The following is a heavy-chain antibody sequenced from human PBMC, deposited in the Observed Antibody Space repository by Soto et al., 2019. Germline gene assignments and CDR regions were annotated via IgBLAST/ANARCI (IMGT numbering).Heavy chain of an antibody. CDR2: IYHSGST. Sequence: SETLSLTCAVSGGSISSGGYSWSWIRQPPGKGLEWIGYIYHSGSTYYNPSLKSRVTISVDRSKNQFSLKLSSVTAADTAVYYCARPTSPCRSTRCYAAENTYYFDYPGHGTLVTVSS. J-gene: IGHJ4*01. CDR3: ARPTSPCRSTRCYAAENTYYFDY. D-gene: IGHD2-2*01. CDR1: GGSISSGGYS. V-gene: IGHV4-30-2*01.